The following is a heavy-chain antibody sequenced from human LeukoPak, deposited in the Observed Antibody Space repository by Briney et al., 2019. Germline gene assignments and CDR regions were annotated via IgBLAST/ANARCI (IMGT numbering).Heavy chain of an antibody. J-gene: IGHJ5*02. CDR2: ISNDGGGT. D-gene: IGHD3-22*01. CDR1: GFIFNNYG. CDR3: AKGGSGYFADL. Sequence: PGGSLRLSCAASGFIFNNYGLIWVLQAPGKGPQWVSAISNDGGGTTYADFVKGRFTISRDNSKNTLFLHMNSLRAEDTALYYCAKGGSGYFADLWGQGTLVTVSS. V-gene: IGHV3-23*01.